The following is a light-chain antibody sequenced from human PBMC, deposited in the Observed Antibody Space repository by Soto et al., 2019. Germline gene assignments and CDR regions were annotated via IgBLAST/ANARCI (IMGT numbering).Light chain of an antibody. V-gene: IGKV3-20*01. Sequence: EIVLTPSPATLSVSPGERATLSCRASQSVSSSYLAWYQQKPGQAPRLLIYGASSRATGIPDRFSGSGSGTDFTLTISRLEPEDFAVYYCQQYGSSPLTFGGGTKVDI. J-gene: IGKJ4*01. CDR1: QSVSSSY. CDR2: GAS. CDR3: QQYGSSPLT.